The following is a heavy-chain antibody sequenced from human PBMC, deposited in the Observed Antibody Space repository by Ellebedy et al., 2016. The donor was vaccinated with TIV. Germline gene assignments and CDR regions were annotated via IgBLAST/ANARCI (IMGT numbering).Heavy chain of an antibody. CDR3: ARLVDTAMAAYYFDY. J-gene: IGHJ4*02. V-gene: IGHV5-10-1*01. D-gene: IGHD5-18*01. Sequence: GESLKISCQASGYKFTGYWINWVRHMPGKGLEWMGRIDPDDSRTNYSPSFEGHVIISVDKSISTAYLQWSSLKASDTAMYYCARLVDTAMAAYYFDYWGQGTLVTVSS. CDR2: IDPDDSRT. CDR1: GYKFTGYW.